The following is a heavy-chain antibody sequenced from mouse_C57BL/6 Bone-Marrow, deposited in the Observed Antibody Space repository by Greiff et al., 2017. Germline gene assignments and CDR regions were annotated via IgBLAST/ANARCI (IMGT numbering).Heavy chain of an antibody. J-gene: IGHJ4*01. CDR2: IVPEDGEP. V-gene: IGHV14-2*01. CDR3: ARSRAMDY. Sequence: EVQLQQSGAELVKPGASVKLSCTASGFNIKDYYMHWVQQSTEQGLEWIGRIVPEDGEPKYAPKFPGRATITADTSSTTAYLQLSSLTSEDTAVYYCARSRAMDYWGQGTSVTVSS. CDR1: GFNIKDYY.